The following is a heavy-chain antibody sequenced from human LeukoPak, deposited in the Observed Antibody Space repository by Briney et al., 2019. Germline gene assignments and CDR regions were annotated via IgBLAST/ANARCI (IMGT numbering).Heavy chain of an antibody. Sequence: ASVKVSCKVSGYTLTELSMHWVRQAPGKGLEWMGGFDPEDGETIYAQKFQGRVTMTEDTSTDTAYMELSSLRSEDTAVYYCATDLQWWLQLNYWGQGTLVTVSS. D-gene: IGHD5-24*01. V-gene: IGHV1-24*01. CDR2: FDPEDGET. CDR3: ATDLQWWLQLNY. CDR1: GYTLTELS. J-gene: IGHJ4*02.